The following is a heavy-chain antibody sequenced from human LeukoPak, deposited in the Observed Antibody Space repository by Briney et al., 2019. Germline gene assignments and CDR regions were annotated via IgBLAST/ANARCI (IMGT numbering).Heavy chain of an antibody. D-gene: IGHD3-16*01. V-gene: IGHV1-69*05. J-gene: IGHJ5*02. Sequence: GSSVKVSCKASGGTFSSYAISWVRPAPGQGLEWVGGIIPIFGTENYAQKFRGRVTFPKEKPTSTASTESNSLRSKERAVYYLLSEVGGGTWGQGTLVTVSS. CDR3: LSEVGGGT. CDR1: GGTFSSYA. CDR2: IIPIFGTE.